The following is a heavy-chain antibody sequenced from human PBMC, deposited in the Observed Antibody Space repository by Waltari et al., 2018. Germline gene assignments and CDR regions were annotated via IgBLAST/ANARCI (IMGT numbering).Heavy chain of an antibody. CDR2: SSSAGSYT. CDR3: SRKSGSGNTYFFDY. J-gene: IGHJ4*02. V-gene: IGHV3-21*02. D-gene: IGHD1-26*01. CDR1: GFTFSSYT. Sequence: EVQLVESGGGLVKAGGSLRLSCAASGFTFSSYTMNWVRRAPGKALEWVVSSSSAGSYTYYADSLKGRFSISRDNTKNSVDLQMNDLRAEDTAVYFCSRKSGSGNTYFFDYWGQGTLVTVSS.